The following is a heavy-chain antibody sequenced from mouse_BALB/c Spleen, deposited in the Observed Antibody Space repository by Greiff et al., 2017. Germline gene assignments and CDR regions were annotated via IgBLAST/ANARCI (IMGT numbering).Heavy chain of an antibody. D-gene: IGHD2-2*01. CDR2: ILPGSGST. V-gene: IGHV1-9*01. Sequence: VQLQQSGAELMKPGASVKISCKATGYTFSSYWIEWVKQRPGHGLEWIGEILPGSGSTNYNEKFKGKATFTADTSSNTAYMQLSSLTSEDSAVYYCARRDYGFLYYFDYWGQGTTLTVSS. CDR3: ARRDYGFLYYFDY. J-gene: IGHJ2*01. CDR1: GYTFSSYW.